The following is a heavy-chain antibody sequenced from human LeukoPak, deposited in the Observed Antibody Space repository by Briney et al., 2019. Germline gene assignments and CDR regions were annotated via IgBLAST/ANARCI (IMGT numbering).Heavy chain of an antibody. Sequence: SETLSLTCTVSGYSISSGYYWGWIRQPPGKGLEWIGSIYHSGSTYYNPSLKSRVTISVDTSKNQFSLKLSSVTAADTAVYYCARVGSSWYYYYYMDVWGKGTTVTVSS. CDR3: ARVGSSWYYYYYMDV. CDR1: GYSISSGYY. CDR2: IYHSGST. J-gene: IGHJ6*03. D-gene: IGHD6-13*01. V-gene: IGHV4-38-2*02.